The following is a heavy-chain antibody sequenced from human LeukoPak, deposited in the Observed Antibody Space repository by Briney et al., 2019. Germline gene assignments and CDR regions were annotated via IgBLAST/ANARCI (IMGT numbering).Heavy chain of an antibody. Sequence: PSETLSLTCTVSGGSISSYYWSWIRQPPGKGLEWIGYIYYSGSTNYNPSLKSRVTISVDTSKNQFSLKLSSVTAADTAVYYCAREANNDAFDIWGQGTMVTASS. CDR1: GGSISSYY. CDR3: AREANNDAFDI. V-gene: IGHV4-59*01. CDR2: IYYSGST. J-gene: IGHJ3*02.